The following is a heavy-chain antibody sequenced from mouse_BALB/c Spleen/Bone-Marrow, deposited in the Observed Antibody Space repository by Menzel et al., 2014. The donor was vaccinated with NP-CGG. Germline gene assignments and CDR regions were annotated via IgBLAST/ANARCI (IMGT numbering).Heavy chain of an antibody. CDR3: VRSGSSSGYFDY. Sequence: EVKLMESGGGLVQPGGSRKLSCAASGFTFSSFGMHWVRQAPEKGLEWVAYISSGSSTIYYGDTVMGRFTISRDNPKNXLFLQMTSLRSEDTATYYCVRSGSSSGYFDYWGQGTTLTASS. J-gene: IGHJ2*01. D-gene: IGHD1-1*01. CDR2: ISSGSSTI. V-gene: IGHV5-17*02. CDR1: GFTFSSFG.